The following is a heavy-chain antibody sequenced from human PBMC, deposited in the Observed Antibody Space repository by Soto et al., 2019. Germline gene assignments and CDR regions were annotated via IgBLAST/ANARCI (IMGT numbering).Heavy chain of an antibody. J-gene: IGHJ6*02. CDR3: AREGLKDNVVRVYDSYGMDV. V-gene: IGHV1-18*01. Sequence: QVELVQSGAEVKKTGASVNVSCRASGYNFTRYGVTWVRQAPGQGLEWMGWISAYNGYTKYSQKFQGRVTMTTDTPTDTGNMERRSLSADDTAVYYCAREGLKDNVVRVYDSYGMDVWGQGTTVTVSS. CDR2: ISAYNGYT. D-gene: IGHD2-8*01. CDR1: GYNFTRYG.